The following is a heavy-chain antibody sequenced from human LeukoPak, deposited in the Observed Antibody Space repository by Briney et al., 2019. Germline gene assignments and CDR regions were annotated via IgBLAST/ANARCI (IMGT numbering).Heavy chain of an antibody. J-gene: IGHJ4*02. D-gene: IGHD5-24*01. Sequence: GGSLRLSCAASGFTFSSSAMSWIRQAPGKGLEWVSSISGSGSGGSTYYADSVKGRFTISRDNSKNTLYLQMNSLRAEDTAVYYCAKSGYNRFDYWGQGTLVTVSS. CDR2: ISGSGSGGST. CDR3: AKSGYNRFDY. CDR1: GFTFSSSA. V-gene: IGHV3-23*01.